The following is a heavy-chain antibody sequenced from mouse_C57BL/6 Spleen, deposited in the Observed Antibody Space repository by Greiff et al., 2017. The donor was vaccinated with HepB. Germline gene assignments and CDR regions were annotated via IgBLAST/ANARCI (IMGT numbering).Heavy chain of an antibody. J-gene: IGHJ4*01. D-gene: IGHD3-2*02. V-gene: IGHV1-82*01. CDR3: AQTAQATNYAMDY. Sequence: LVKPGASVKISCKASGYAFSSSWMNWVKQRPGKGLEWIGRIYPGDGDTNYNGKFKGKATLTADKSSSTAYMQLSSLTSEDSAVYFCAQTAQATNYAMDYWGQGTSVTVSS. CDR1: GYAFSSSW. CDR2: IYPGDGDT.